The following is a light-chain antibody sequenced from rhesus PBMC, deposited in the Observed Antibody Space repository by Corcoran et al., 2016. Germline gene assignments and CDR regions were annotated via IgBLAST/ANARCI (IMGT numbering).Light chain of an antibody. CDR1: QGISSW. CDR2: RAS. J-gene: IGKJ1*01. V-gene: IGKV1-21*01. Sequence: DIQMTQSPSSLSASVGDRVTITCRASQGISSWLAWYQQKQGKAPNLLIYRASSLQSGVASRFSGSGYGTDVTLTISSLQPEDFATDYCQQYNSAPWTFGQGTKGEIK. CDR3: QQYNSAPWT.